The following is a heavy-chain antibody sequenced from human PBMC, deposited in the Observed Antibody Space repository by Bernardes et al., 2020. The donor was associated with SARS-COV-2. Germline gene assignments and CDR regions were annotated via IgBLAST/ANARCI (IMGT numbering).Heavy chain of an antibody. CDR3: ARDRKAAAGNGLLVS. J-gene: IGHJ5*02. CDR1: GFTFSNYA. D-gene: IGHD6-13*01. V-gene: IGHV3-30-3*01. Sequence: GGSLRLSCAASGFTFSNYAIHWVRQAPGKGLEWLAVISDDGSRRYYADSVKGRFTVSRDNSKNTLYLQINSLRVEDTAVYYCARDRKAAAGNGLLVSWGQGTLVTVSS. CDR2: ISDDGSRR.